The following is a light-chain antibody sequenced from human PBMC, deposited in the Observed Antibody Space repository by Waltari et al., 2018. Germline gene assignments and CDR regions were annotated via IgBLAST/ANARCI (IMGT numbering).Light chain of an antibody. Sequence: EIVLTQSPATLSLSPGERATLSCRASQSVSSYLAWYQPRPGQAPRLLIDDASNRATGIPARFSGSGSGTDFTLTISTLEPEDFAVYYCQQRSNWPLHTFGQGTKLEIK. V-gene: IGKV3-11*01. CDR2: DAS. J-gene: IGKJ2*01. CDR1: QSVSSY. CDR3: QQRSNWPLHT.